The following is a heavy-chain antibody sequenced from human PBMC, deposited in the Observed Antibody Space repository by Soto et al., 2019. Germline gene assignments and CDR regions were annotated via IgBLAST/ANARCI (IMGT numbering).Heavy chain of an antibody. V-gene: IGHV3-72*01. CDR3: STKGNIVTTRTDY. D-gene: IGHD5-12*01. Sequence: GGSLRLSCAASGFTFSDHYMDWVRLAPGKGLEWVGRIKNKANSYTTQYAASVKGRFTISRDDSKNSLYLQMDSLKTEDTAVYFCSTKGNIVTTRTDYWGQGSLVTVSS. J-gene: IGHJ4*02. CDR2: IKNKANSYTT. CDR1: GFTFSDHY.